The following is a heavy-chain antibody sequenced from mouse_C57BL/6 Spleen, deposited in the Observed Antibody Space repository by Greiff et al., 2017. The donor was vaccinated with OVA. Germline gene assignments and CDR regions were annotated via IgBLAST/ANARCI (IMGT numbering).Heavy chain of an antibody. J-gene: IGHJ4*01. CDR2: IYPGDGDT. CDR3: ARVHGYYYHYYAMDY. D-gene: IGHD2-3*01. V-gene: IGHV1-82*01. Sequence: QVQLQQSGPELVKPGASVKISCKASGYAFSSSWMNWVKQRPGKGLEWIGRIYPGDGDTNYNGKFKGKATLTADKSSSTAYMQLSSLTSEDSAVYFCARVHGYYYHYYAMDYWGQGTSVTVSS. CDR1: GYAFSSSW.